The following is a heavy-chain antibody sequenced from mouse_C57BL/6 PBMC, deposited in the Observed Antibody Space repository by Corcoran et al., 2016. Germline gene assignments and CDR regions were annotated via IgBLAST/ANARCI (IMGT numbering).Heavy chain of an antibody. J-gene: IGHJ3*01. Sequence: EVQLQQSGPELVKPGASVKISCKASGYTFTDYYMNWVKQSHGKSLEWIGDINPNNGGTSYNQKFKGKATLTVDKSSSTAYMELRSLTSEDSAVYYCASDDYDSAWFAYWGQGTLVTVSA. V-gene: IGHV1-26*01. CDR1: GYTFTDYY. CDR2: INPNNGGT. D-gene: IGHD2-4*01. CDR3: ASDDYDSAWFAY.